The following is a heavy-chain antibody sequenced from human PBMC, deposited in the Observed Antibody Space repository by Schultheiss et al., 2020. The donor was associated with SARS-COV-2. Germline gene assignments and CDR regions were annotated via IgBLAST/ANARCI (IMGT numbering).Heavy chain of an antibody. CDR3: AKRDVSAYSYGGDY. CDR2: ISYDGSDK. CDR1: GFTFSSYA. D-gene: IGHD3-22*01. V-gene: IGHV3-30*18. J-gene: IGHJ4*02. Sequence: GGSLRLSCAASGFTFSSYAMHWVRQAPGKGLEWVAVISYDGSDKYYADSVKGRFTISRDNSKNTVYLQINSLRAEDTAVYYCAKRDVSAYSYGGDYWGQGTLVTVSS.